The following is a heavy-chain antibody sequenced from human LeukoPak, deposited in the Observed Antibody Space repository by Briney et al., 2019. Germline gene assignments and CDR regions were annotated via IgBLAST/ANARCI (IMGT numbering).Heavy chain of an antibody. V-gene: IGHV3-11*01. Sequence: GGSLRLSCAASGFTVSSNYMSWVRQAPGKGLEWVSYVSNGGSSSILYADSVKGRFTVFRDYAKNSLYLQMNSLRADDTGVYYCARDKSNKGHDCWGQGTLVTVSS. J-gene: IGHJ4*02. CDR1: GFTVSSNY. CDR2: VSNGGSSSI. CDR3: ARDKSNKGHDC.